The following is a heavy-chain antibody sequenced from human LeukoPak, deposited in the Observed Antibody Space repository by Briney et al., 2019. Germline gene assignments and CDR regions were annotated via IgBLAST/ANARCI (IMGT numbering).Heavy chain of an antibody. Sequence: ASVKVSCKASGGTFSNYAISWVRQAPGQGLEWMGGIIPIFGTANYAQKFKSRVTITADESTYTAYMELSSLRSEDTAVYYCARGWLAENMVVTPYNYWGQGTRVTVSS. V-gene: IGHV1-69*13. D-gene: IGHD4-23*01. CDR1: GGTFSNYA. CDR3: ARGWLAENMVVTPYNY. CDR2: IIPIFGTA. J-gene: IGHJ4*02.